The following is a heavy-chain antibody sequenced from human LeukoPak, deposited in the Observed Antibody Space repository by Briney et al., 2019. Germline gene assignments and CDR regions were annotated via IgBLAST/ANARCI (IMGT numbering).Heavy chain of an antibody. J-gene: IGHJ3*02. D-gene: IGHD3-22*01. CDR2: VKQDGSEK. CDR1: GFTFSSYW. Sequence: GGSLRLSCAASGFTFSSYWMSWVRQAPGKGLEWVANVKQDGSEKYYVDSVKGRFTISRDNAKNSLYLQMNSLRAEDTAVYYCARDTGSSGYYYVHDAFDIWGQGTMVTVSS. CDR3: ARDTGSSGYYYVHDAFDI. V-gene: IGHV3-7*04.